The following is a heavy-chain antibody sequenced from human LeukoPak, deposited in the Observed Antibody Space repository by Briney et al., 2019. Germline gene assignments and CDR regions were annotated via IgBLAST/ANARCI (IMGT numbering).Heavy chain of an antibody. CDR2: IYYSGST. J-gene: IGHJ4*02. V-gene: IGHV4-34*01. Sequence: SETLSLTCAVYGGSFSGYYWSWIRQPPGKGLEWIGSIYYSGSTYYNPSLKSRVTISVGTSKNQFSLKLSSVTAADTAVYYCARLVRYNYYDSSGYYYFDYWGQGTLVTVSS. CDR3: ARLVRYNYYDSSGYYYFDY. D-gene: IGHD3-22*01. CDR1: GGSFSGYY.